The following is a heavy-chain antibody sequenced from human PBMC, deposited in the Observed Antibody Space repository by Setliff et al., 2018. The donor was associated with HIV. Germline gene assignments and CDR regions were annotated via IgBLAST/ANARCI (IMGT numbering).Heavy chain of an antibody. CDR3: AKSVDTTMGDYYYVDI. CDR2: FRPTGNAYYANP. V-gene: IGHV4-4*07. D-gene: IGHD5-18*01. CDR1: GGSISSHF. J-gene: IGHJ6*03. Sequence: PSETLSLTCTVSGGSISSHFWTWIRQPAGKGLEWIGRFRPTGNAYYANPYYNPSLKSRVSMSVDTSKSQFSLKLNSVTAADTAVYYCAKSVDTTMGDYYYVDIWGTGITVTV.